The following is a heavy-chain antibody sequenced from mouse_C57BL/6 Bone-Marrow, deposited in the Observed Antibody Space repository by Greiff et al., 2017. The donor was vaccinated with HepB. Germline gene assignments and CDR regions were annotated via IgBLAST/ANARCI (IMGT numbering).Heavy chain of an antibody. D-gene: IGHD2-1*01. V-gene: IGHV1-52*01. CDR2: IDPSDSET. CDR3: ARRGFYGNYVGGFAY. Sequence: QGQLQQPGAELVGPGASVKLFFQASGLTFPRYLVPLVEQGAIQSLEWIGNIDPSDSETHYNPKFKDKATLTVDKSSSTAYMQLSSLTSEDSAVYYCARRGFYGNYVGGFAYWGQGTLVTVSA. J-gene: IGHJ3*01. CDR1: GLTFPRYL.